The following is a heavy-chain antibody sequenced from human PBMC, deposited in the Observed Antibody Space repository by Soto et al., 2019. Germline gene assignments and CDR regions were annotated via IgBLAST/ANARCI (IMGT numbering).Heavy chain of an antibody. D-gene: IGHD3-3*01. CDR1: GGNISSYY. CDR3: ARTYYDFWSGYWRWFDP. J-gene: IGHJ5*02. CDR2: IYYNGST. Sequence: SETLSLTCTVSGGNISSYYWSWIRKTPGKGLEWIGYIYYNGSTNYNPSLKSRVTISVDTSKNQFSLKLSSVTAADTAVYYCARTYYDFWSGYWRWFDPWGQGTLVTVSS. V-gene: IGHV4-59*01.